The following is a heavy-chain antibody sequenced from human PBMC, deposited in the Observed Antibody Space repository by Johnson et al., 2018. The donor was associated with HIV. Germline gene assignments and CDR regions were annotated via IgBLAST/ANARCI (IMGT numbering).Heavy chain of an antibody. CDR2: IYSGGST. Sequence: VQLVESGGGVVQPGGSLRLSCAASGFTFSNYAMSWVRQAPGKGLQWVSVIYSGGSTYYADSVKGRFTISRDNSKNTLYLQMNSLRVEDTAVYYCASEVRGVLDIWGQGTMVTVSS. CDR1: GFTFSNYA. J-gene: IGHJ3*02. V-gene: IGHV3-66*01. CDR3: ASEVRGVLDI. D-gene: IGHD3-10*01.